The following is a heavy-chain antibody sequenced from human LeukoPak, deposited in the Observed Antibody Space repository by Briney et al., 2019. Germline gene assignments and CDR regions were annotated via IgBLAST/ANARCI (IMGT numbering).Heavy chain of an antibody. V-gene: IGHV1-2*02. J-gene: IGHJ4*02. CDR3: ARDPTRGYDFWSGYYEGGDY. CDR2: INPNSGGT. D-gene: IGHD3-3*01. Sequence: ASVKVSCKASGYTFTGYYMHWVRQAPGQGLEWMGWINPNSGGTNYAQKFQGRVTMTRDTPISTAYMELSRLRSDGTAVYYCARDPTRGYDFWSGYYEGGDYWGQGTLVTVSS. CDR1: GYTFTGYY.